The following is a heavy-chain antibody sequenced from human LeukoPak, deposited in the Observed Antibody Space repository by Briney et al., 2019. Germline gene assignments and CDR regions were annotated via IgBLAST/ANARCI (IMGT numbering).Heavy chain of an antibody. CDR1: GFTFISYG. D-gene: IGHD6-19*01. Sequence: GGSLRLSCAASGFTFISYGMHWVRQAPGKGLEWVTFIRYDGSNKYYADSVKGRFIISRDNSKNTLYLQMNSLRAEDTAVYYCAKDSPMRVRIAVAGWVDYWGQGTLVTVSS. CDR2: IRYDGSNK. J-gene: IGHJ4*02. V-gene: IGHV3-30*02. CDR3: AKDSPMRVRIAVAGWVDY.